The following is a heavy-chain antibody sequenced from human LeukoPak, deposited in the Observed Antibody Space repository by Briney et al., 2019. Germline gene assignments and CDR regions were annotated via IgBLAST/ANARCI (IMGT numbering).Heavy chain of an antibody. J-gene: IGHJ4*02. CDR1: GYTFTGYY. Sequence: ASVKVSCKASGYTFTGYYMHWVRQAPGQGLEWMGWINPNSGATNYAQKFQGRVTMTRDTSISTAYMELSRLRSDDTAVYYCARATYGDDFDYWGQGTLVTVSS. D-gene: IGHD4-17*01. V-gene: IGHV1-2*02. CDR3: ARATYGDDFDY. CDR2: INPNSGAT.